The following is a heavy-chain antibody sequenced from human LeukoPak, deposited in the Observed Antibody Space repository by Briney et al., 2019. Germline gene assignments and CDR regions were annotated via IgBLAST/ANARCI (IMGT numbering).Heavy chain of an antibody. CDR3: ARVPPKNSGSGSYGRVYYYYMDV. Sequence: GASVKVSCKASGYTFTGYYMHWVRQAPGQGLEWMGRINPNSGGTNYAQKFQGRVTMTRDTSISTAYMELSRLRSDDTAVYYCARVPPKNSGSGSYGRVYYYYMDVWGKGTTVTVSS. CDR2: INPNSGGT. D-gene: IGHD1-26*01. V-gene: IGHV1-2*06. J-gene: IGHJ6*03. CDR1: GYTFTGYY.